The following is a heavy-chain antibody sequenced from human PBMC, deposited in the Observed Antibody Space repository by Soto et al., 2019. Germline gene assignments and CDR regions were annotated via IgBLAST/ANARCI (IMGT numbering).Heavy chain of an antibody. D-gene: IGHD2-2*01. CDR1: GGTFSSYT. J-gene: IGHJ4*02. V-gene: IGHV1-69*02. CDR2: IIPILGIA. Sequence: ASVKVSCKASGGTFSSYTISWVRQAPGQGLEWMGRIIPILGIANYAQKFQGRVTITADKSTSTAYMELSSLRSEDTAVYYCARARDYCSSTSCQLDYWGQGTLVTVSS. CDR3: ARARDYCSSTSCQLDY.